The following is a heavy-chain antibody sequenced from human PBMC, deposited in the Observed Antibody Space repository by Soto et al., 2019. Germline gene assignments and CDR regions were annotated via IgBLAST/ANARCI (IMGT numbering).Heavy chain of an antibody. Sequence: ASVKGSCKVSGYTLTELSMHWVRQAPGKGLEWMGGFDPEDGEPIYAQKFQGRVTMTEDTSTDTAYMELSSLRSEDTAVYYCATGRHVDFWSGYLNWGQRTLVTVSS. CDR2: FDPEDGEP. CDR3: ATGRHVDFWSGYLN. V-gene: IGHV1-24*01. CDR1: GYTLTELS. J-gene: IGHJ4*02. D-gene: IGHD3-3*01.